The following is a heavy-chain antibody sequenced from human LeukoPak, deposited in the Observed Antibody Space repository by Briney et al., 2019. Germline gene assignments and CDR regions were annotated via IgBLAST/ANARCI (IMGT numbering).Heavy chain of an antibody. CDR3: ARAQKSWLLNY. J-gene: IGHJ4*02. Sequence: SGGSLRLSCAASGFTFSSYSMSWVRQAPGKGLEWVSSISSSSSYIYYADSVKGRFTIARDNAKNSLYLQMNSLRAEDTAVYYCARAQKSWLLNYWGQGTLVTVSS. V-gene: IGHV3-21*01. D-gene: IGHD3-22*01. CDR1: GFTFSSYS. CDR2: ISSSSSYI.